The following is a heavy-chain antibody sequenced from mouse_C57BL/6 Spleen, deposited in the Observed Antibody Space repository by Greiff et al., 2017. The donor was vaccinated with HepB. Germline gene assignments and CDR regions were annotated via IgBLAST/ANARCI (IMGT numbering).Heavy chain of an antibody. CDR2: IHPNSGST. V-gene: IGHV1-64*01. Sequence: QVQLQQPGAELVKPGASVKLSCKASGYTFTSYWMHWVKQRPGQGLEWIGMIHPNSGSTNYNEKFKSKATLTVGKSSSTAYMQLSSLTSEDSAVYYCAREGGYYYGSSYVYAMDYWGQGTSVTVSS. D-gene: IGHD1-1*01. CDR3: AREGGYYYGSSYVYAMDY. CDR1: GYTFTSYW. J-gene: IGHJ4*01.